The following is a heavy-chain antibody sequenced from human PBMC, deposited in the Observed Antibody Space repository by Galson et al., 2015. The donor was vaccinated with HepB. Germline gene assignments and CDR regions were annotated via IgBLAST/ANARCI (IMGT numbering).Heavy chain of an antibody. V-gene: IGHV3-7*03. J-gene: IGHJ6*02. CDR3: ARGTGGSGSYFPNYYYYGMDV. CDR2: IKQDGSEK. D-gene: IGHD3-10*01. Sequence: SLRLSCAASGFTFSSYWMSWVRQAPGKGLEWVANIKQDGSEKYYVDSVKGRFTISRDNAKNSLYLQMNSLRAEDTAVYYCARGTGGSGSYFPNYYYYGMDVWGQGTTVTVSS. CDR1: GFTFSSYW.